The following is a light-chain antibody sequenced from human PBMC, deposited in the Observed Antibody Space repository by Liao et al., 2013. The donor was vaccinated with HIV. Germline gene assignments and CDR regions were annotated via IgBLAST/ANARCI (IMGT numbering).Light chain of an antibody. CDR2: YDG. CDR3: QVWDSSSDHPKVV. V-gene: IGLV3-21*01. CDR1: DIGDKS. Sequence: SYVLTQPPSVSVAPGETASLTCGGDDIGDKSVHWYQQKPGLAPVLVVYYDGGRPSGIPERFSGSTSGNTATLTISRVEAGDEADYYCQVWDSSSDHPKVVFGGGTKLTVL. J-gene: IGLJ2*01.